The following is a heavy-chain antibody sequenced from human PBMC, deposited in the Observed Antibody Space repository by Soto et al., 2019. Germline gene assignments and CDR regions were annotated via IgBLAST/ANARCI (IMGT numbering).Heavy chain of an antibody. V-gene: IGHV4-34*01. D-gene: IGHD3-3*01. CDR1: GGSFSGYY. CDR3: ARSYYERRGRYYYYMDV. Sequence: SETLSLTCAVYGGSFSGYYWSWIRQPPGKGLEWIGEINHSGSTNYNPSLKSRVTISVDTSKNQFSLKLSSVTAADTAVYYCARSYYERRGRYYYYMDVWGKGTTVTVSS. J-gene: IGHJ6*03. CDR2: INHSGST.